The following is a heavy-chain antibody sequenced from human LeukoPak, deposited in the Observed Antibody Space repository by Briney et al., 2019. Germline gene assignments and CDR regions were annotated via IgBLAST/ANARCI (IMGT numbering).Heavy chain of an antibody. Sequence: SVKVSCKASGGTFSSYAIIWVRQAPGQGLEWMGRIIPIFGTANYAQKFQGRVTITTDESTSTAYMELSSLRSEDTAVYYCARSPYDFWSGYYHDTSFDYWGQGTLVTVSS. D-gene: IGHD3-3*01. V-gene: IGHV1-69*05. CDR1: GGTFSSYA. CDR3: ARSPYDFWSGYYHDTSFDY. J-gene: IGHJ4*02. CDR2: IIPIFGTA.